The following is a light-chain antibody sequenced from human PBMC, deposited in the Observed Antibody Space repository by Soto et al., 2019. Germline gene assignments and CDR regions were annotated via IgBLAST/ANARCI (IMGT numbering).Light chain of an antibody. CDR3: QQYYDTPRT. J-gene: IGKJ1*01. Sequence: DIVMTQSPDSLAVSLGERATINRKSSQSVXSTSNSRNSVAWYQQKPGQPPKVLSYWASTRESGVPDRFSGGGSGTDFTLTISSLQAEDVALYYCQQYYDTPRTFGQGTKVDIK. CDR2: WAS. V-gene: IGKV4-1*01. CDR1: QSVXSTSNSRNS.